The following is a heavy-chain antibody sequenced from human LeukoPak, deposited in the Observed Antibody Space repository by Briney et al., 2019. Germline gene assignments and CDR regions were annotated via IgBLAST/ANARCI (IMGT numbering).Heavy chain of an antibody. CDR3: ARRYYDNSGHSYGYYFDY. D-gene: IGHD3-22*01. J-gene: IGHJ4*02. CDR1: GYTFIDYY. V-gene: IGHV1-46*01. Sequence: ASVKVSCKASGYTFIDYYMHWVRQAPGEGLEWMGIINRRGGSAIYAQDFQGRVTLTRDTSTSTVYMDLSSLRSEDTAVYYCARRYYDNSGHSYGYYFDYWGQGTLVTVSS. CDR2: INRRGGSA.